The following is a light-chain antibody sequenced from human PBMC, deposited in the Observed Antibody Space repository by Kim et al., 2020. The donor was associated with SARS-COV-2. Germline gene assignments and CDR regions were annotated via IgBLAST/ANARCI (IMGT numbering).Light chain of an antibody. Sequence: GQGVTMSCSGSSSNIGSNSVNWYQQFPKTAPKLLIYSNNQRPSGVPDRFSGSKSGTSASLAISGLQSEDEADYYCSTWDDSLSAWVFGGGTQLTVL. J-gene: IGLJ3*02. CDR2: SNN. V-gene: IGLV1-44*01. CDR1: SSNIGSNS. CDR3: STWDDSLSAWV.